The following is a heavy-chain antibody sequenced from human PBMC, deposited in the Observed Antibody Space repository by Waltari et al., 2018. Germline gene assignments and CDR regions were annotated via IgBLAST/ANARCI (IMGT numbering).Heavy chain of an antibody. CDR1: GGSISSYY. CDR3: ARTADIVATIAFDY. V-gene: IGHV4-59*01. Sequence: QVQLQESGPGLVKPSETLSLTCTVSGGSISSYYWSWIRQPPGKGLEWIGYIYYSGSTNYNPSLKSRVTIAVDTSKNQFSLKLSSVTAADTAVYYCARTADIVATIAFDYWGQGTLVTVSS. D-gene: IGHD5-12*01. CDR2: IYYSGST. J-gene: IGHJ4*02.